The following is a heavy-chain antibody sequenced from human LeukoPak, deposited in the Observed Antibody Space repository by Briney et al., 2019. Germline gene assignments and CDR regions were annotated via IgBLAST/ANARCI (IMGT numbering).Heavy chain of an antibody. J-gene: IGHJ4*02. CDR2: FYVGGNT. D-gene: IGHD2-8*02. CDR3: ARDRAGGYFDY. Sequence: PSATLSLTCTVSGDSSSASDWSWIRQSAGKGLEWIGRFYVGGNTRYNPSLNSRVTMSADTSKNLLSLTLTSLTAADTAVYYCARDRAGGYFDYWGRGTLVTVSS. CDR1: GDSSSASD. V-gene: IGHV4-4*07.